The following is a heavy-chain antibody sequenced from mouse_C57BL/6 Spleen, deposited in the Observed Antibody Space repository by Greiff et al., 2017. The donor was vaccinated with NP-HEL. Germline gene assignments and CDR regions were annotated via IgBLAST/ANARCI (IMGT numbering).Heavy chain of an antibody. D-gene: IGHD2-1*01. CDR2: ISSGSSTI. J-gene: IGHJ2*01. V-gene: IGHV5-17*01. CDR1: GFTFSDYG. CDR3: ARQNYFYFDY. Sequence: QVVESGGGLVKPGGSLKLSCAASGFTFSDYGMHWVRQAPEKGLEWVAYISSGSSTIYYADTVKGRFTISRDNAKNTLFLQMTSLRSEDTAMYYCARQNYFYFDYWGQGTTLTVSS.